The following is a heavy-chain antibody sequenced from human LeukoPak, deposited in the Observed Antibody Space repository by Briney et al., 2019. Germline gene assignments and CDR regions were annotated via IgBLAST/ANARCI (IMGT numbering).Heavy chain of an antibody. CDR2: VRYSGT. CDR1: GGSISYYY. Sequence: PSETLSLTCTVSGGSISYYYWSWIRQPPGQGLEWIGYVRYSGTNYNPSLKSRVTISVDTSKNQFSLKLSSLTATDTAVYYCARHTALERVDYWGLGTLVTVS. J-gene: IGHJ4*02. V-gene: IGHV4-59*08. CDR3: ARHTALERVDY. D-gene: IGHD1-1*01.